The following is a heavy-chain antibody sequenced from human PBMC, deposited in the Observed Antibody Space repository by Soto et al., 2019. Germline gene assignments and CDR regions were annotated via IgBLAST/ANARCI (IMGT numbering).Heavy chain of an antibody. CDR2: ISYDGSNK. CDR1: GFTCSSYG. D-gene: IGHD5-12*01. CDR3: AKGSGYSGYGGGLFDY. V-gene: IGHV3-30*18. J-gene: IGHJ4*02. Sequence: GSLRLSCAASGFTCSSYGMHWVRQAPGKGLEWVAVISYDGSNKYYADSVKGRFTISRDNSKNTLYLQMNSLRAEDTAVYYCAKGSGYSGYGGGLFDYWGQGTLVTVSS.